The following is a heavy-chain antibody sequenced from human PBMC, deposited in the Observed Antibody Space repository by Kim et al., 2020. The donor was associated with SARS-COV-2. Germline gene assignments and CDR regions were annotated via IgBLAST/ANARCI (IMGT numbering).Heavy chain of an antibody. V-gene: IGHV1-18*01. CDR2: ISAYNGNT. D-gene: IGHD1-26*01. CDR1: GYKFTSYG. J-gene: IGHJ4*02. CDR3: ARWGPILLLNDN. Sequence: ASVKVSCKASGYKFTSYGFTWVRQAPGQGLEWMGWISAYNGNTATEKKFQGRLTMTTEPSTTTAYLELTSLTSDDTAIYYCARWGPILLLNDNWGQGTLVTVSS.